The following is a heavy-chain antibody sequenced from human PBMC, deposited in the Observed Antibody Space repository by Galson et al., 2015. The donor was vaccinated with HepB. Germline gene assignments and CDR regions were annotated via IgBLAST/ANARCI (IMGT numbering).Heavy chain of an antibody. J-gene: IGHJ6*02. CDR2: ISSSSSYT. CDR1: GFTFSDYY. V-gene: IGHV3-11*06. CDR3: ARNRAGAGAPGSGMDV. D-gene: IGHD1-14*01. Sequence: SLRLSCAASGFTFSDYYMSWIRQAPGKGLEWVSYISSSSSYTNYADSVKGRFTISRDNAKNSLYLQMNSLRAEDTAVYYCARNRAGAGAPGSGMDVWGQGTTVTVSS.